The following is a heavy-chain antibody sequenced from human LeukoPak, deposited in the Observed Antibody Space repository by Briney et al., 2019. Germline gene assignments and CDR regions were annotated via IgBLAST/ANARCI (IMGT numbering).Heavy chain of an antibody. V-gene: IGHV4-39*07. J-gene: IGHJ6*03. CDR3: ARGSEVLMEYYYYMDV. CDR2: IFYSGST. D-gene: IGHD2-8*01. Sequence: PSETLSLTCTVSGGSISTSSYYWGWVRQPPGKGLEWIGNIFYSGSTYYSPSLKSRVTISLDTSRNQFSLKLSSVTAADTAVYYCARGSEVLMEYYYYMDVWGKGTTVTVSS. CDR1: GGSISTSSYY.